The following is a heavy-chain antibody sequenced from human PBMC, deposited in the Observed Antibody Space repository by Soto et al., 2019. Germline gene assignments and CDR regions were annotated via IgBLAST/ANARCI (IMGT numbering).Heavy chain of an antibody. CDR1: GFTFSSYG. J-gene: IGHJ5*02. V-gene: IGHV3-30*18. CDR3: AKSCGGDCYGWFDP. D-gene: IGHD2-21*02. CDR2: ISYDGSNK. Sequence: LRLSCAASGFTFSSYGMHWVRQAPGKGLEWVAVISYDGSNKYYADSVKGRFTISRDNSKNTLYLQMSSLRAEDTAVYYCAKSCGGDCYGWFDPWGQGTLVTVSS.